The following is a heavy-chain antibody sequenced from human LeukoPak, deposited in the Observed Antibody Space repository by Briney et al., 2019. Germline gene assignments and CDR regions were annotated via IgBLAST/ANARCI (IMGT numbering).Heavy chain of an antibody. CDR2: ISDNGGST. V-gene: IGHV3-64D*06. Sequence: GGSLRLSCSASGFTFSSYAIHWVRQAPGKGLEYVSAISDNGGSTYYADSVKGRFTISRDNSKNTLYLQMSSLRAEDTAVYYCVKYSSGWYDYWGQGTLVTVSS. CDR1: GFTFSSYA. D-gene: IGHD6-19*01. J-gene: IGHJ4*02. CDR3: VKYSSGWYDY.